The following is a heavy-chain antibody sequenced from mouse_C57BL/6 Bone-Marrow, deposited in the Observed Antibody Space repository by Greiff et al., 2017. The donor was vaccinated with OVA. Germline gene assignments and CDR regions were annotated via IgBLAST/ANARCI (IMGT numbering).Heavy chain of an antibody. Sequence: VQLQQSGPELVKPGASVKIPCKASGYTFTDYNMDWVKQSHGKSLEWIGDINPNNGGTIYNQKFKGKATLTVDKSSSTAYMELRSLTSEDTAVYYCARVHYSNYVDYFDYWGQGTTLTVSS. J-gene: IGHJ2*01. CDR3: ARVHYSNYVDYFDY. D-gene: IGHD2-5*01. CDR2: INPNNGGT. CDR1: GYTFTDYN. V-gene: IGHV1-18*01.